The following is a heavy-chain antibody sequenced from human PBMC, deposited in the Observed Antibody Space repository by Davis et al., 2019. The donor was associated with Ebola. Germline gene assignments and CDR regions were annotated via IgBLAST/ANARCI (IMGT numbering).Heavy chain of an antibody. J-gene: IGHJ5*02. CDR1: GFTFDDYA. CDR3: ARGLGHFDP. Sequence: SLKISCAASGFTFDDYAMHWVRQAPGKGLEWVSGISWNSGSIGYADSVKGRFTISRDNAKNSLYLQMNSLRAEDTAVYYCARGLGHFDPWGQGTLVTVSS. V-gene: IGHV3-9*01. CDR2: ISWNSGSI.